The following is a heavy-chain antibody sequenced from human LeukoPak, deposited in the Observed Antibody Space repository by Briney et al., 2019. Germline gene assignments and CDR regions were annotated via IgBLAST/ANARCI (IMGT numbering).Heavy chain of an antibody. V-gene: IGHV5-10-1*01. CDR2: IDPSDSYT. CDR1: GHSFTSYW. J-gene: IGHJ3*02. CDR3: ARHGYDFWSGYSFDAFDI. D-gene: IGHD3-3*01. Sequence: GESLKISCKGSGHSFTSYWISWVRQMPGKGLEWMGRIDPSDSYTNYSPSFQGHVTISADKSISTAYLQWSSLKASDTAMYYCARHGYDFWSGYSFDAFDIWGQGTMVTVSS.